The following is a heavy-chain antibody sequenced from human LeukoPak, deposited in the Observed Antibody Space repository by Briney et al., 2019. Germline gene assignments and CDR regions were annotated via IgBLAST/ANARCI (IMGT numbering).Heavy chain of an antibody. D-gene: IGHD3-16*01. CDR1: GYIFTGYY. CDR3: ARVRYRLAETYIDY. Sequence: ASVKVSCKASGYIFTGYYMHWVRQAPGQGLEWMGWINPNSGDTNYAQEFQGRVTMTRDTSSTAYMELSRLRSDDTAVYYCARVRYRLAETYIDYWGQGTLVTVSS. CDR2: INPNSGDT. V-gene: IGHV1-2*02. J-gene: IGHJ4*02.